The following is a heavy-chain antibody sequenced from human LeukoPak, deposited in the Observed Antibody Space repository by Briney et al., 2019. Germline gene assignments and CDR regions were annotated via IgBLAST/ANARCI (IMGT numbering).Heavy chain of an antibody. D-gene: IGHD2-15*01. CDR3: ARGPRYCSGGSCYFYDY. J-gene: IGHJ4*02. Sequence: ASVKVSCKASGYTFTGYYMHWVRQAPGQGLEWMGWINSNSGGTNYAQKFQGWVTMTRDTSISTAYMELSRLRSDDTAVYYCARGPRYCSGGSCYFYDYWGQGTLVTVSS. CDR1: GYTFTGYY. V-gene: IGHV1-2*04. CDR2: INSNSGGT.